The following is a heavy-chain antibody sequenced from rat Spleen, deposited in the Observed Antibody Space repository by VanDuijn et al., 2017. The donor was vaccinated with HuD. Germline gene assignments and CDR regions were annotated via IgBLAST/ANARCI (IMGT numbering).Heavy chain of an antibody. Sequence: QVQLKESGPGLVQPSQTLSLTCTVSGLSLTSYNLHWVRQPPGKGLVWMGTIWAGGGINYNSAVQSRLSISRDTSKSQVFLKMNSLQPEDTAIYFCTRTYGGYTSHWFAYWGQGTLVTVSS. CDR2: IWAGGGI. D-gene: IGHD1-11*01. CDR1: GLSLTSYN. CDR3: TRTYGGYTSHWFAY. V-gene: IGHV2-1*01. J-gene: IGHJ3*01.